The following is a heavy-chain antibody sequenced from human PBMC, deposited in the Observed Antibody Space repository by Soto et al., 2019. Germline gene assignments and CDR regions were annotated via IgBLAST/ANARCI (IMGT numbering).Heavy chain of an antibody. D-gene: IGHD5-12*01. J-gene: IGHJ6*02. Sequence: SETLSLTCTVSGGSVSSGSDCWSWIRQPPGKGLEWIGYTQNSGSTNYNPSLKSRVTISVDTSKDQFSLKLSSVTAADTAVYYCARDRSVDPYGMDVWGQGTTVTVSS. CDR2: TQNSGST. CDR1: GGSVSSGSDC. CDR3: ARDRSVDPYGMDV. V-gene: IGHV4-61*01.